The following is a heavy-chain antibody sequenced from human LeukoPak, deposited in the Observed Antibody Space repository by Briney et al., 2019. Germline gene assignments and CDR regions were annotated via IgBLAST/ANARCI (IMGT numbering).Heavy chain of an antibody. CDR2: ISGSGGST. V-gene: IGHV3-23*01. Sequence: GGSLRLSCAASGFTFSSYAVSWVRQAPGKGREWVSSISGSGGSTYSADSVKGRFTISRDNSKNTLYLQMNSLRAEDTALYYCAKDRSCTNDICHGDFDYWGQGTLVTVSS. CDR3: AKDRSCTNDICHGDFDY. J-gene: IGHJ4*02. CDR1: GFTFSSYA. D-gene: IGHD2-8*01.